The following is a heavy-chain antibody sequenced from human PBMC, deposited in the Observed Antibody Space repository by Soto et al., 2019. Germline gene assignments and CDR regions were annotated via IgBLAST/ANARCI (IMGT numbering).Heavy chain of an antibody. CDR3: AKRQPSWATRAAFDY. V-gene: IGHV3-23*01. Sequence: GGSLRLSCAASVFTFSSYAMNWVRQAPGKGLEWVSTISDNGGSTYYADSVKGRFTISRDNSKNTLYLQMSSLRAEDTAVYYCAKRQPSWATRAAFDYWGQGTLVTVSS. D-gene: IGHD2-2*01. CDR1: VFTFSSYA. CDR2: ISDNGGST. J-gene: IGHJ4*02.